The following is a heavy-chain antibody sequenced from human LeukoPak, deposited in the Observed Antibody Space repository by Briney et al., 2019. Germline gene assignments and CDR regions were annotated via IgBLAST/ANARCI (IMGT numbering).Heavy chain of an antibody. Sequence: GSLRLSCAASGFTFSSYWMSWVRQAPGKGLEWVANIKQDGSEKYYVDSVKGRFTISRDNAKNSLYLQMNSLRAEDTAVYYCARDSYYYDSRERGNYWGQGTLVTVSS. V-gene: IGHV3-7*01. CDR2: IKQDGSEK. D-gene: IGHD3-22*01. CDR1: GFTFSSYW. CDR3: ARDSYYYDSRERGNY. J-gene: IGHJ4*02.